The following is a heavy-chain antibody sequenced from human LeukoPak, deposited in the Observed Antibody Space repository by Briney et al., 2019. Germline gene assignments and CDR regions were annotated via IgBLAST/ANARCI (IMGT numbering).Heavy chain of an antibody. V-gene: IGHV4-30-4*01. CDR2: IHYSGST. D-gene: IGHD3-22*01. J-gene: IGHJ4*02. CDR3: ARGNYYDSSGYYYGNPFFDY. CDR1: GGSISSGDYY. Sequence: SETLSLTCTVSGGSISSGDYYWSWIRQPPGKGLEWIGYIHYSGSTYYNPSLKSRVTISVDTSKNQFSLKLSSVTAADTAVYYCARGNYYDSSGYYYGNPFFDYWGQGTLVTVSS.